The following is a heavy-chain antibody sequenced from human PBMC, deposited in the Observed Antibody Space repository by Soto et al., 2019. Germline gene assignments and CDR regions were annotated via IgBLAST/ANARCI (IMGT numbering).Heavy chain of an antibody. J-gene: IGHJ3*01. V-gene: IGHV1-3*01. CDR1: GFTFSDTL. D-gene: IGHD1-26*01. CDR2: INPAYGNT. Sequence: QVQLVQSGAELKKPGASVNISCQASGFTFSDTLINWVRQGPGQRLEWMGWINPAYGNTRYSESFQGRVTISSLSSASTAYVALSDLTSEDTAVYYCARDIVSVGPRANEAFDVWGQGTMITVSS. CDR3: ARDIVSVGPRANEAFDV.